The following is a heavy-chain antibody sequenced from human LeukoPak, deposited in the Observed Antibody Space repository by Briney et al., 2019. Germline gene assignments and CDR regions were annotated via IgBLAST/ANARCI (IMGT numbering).Heavy chain of an antibody. V-gene: IGHV3-15*07. J-gene: IGHJ4*02. D-gene: IGHD3-9*01. CDR1: GFTFSNAW. Sequence: GSLRLSCAASGFTFSNAWMNWVRRAPGKGLEWVGRIKSKTDGGTTDYAAPVKGRFTISRDDSKNTLYLQMNSLKTEDTAVYYCTTDRILTGYYPYWGQGTLVTVSS. CDR3: TTDRILTGYYPY. CDR2: IKSKTDGGTT.